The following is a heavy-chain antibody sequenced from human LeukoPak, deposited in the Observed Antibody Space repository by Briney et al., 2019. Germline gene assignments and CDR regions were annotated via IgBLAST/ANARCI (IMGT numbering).Heavy chain of an antibody. Sequence: PGGSLRLSCAASGFIFSSYAMHWVRQAPGKGLEWVAAIWYDGSNQYYGDSVKGRFTISRDNSKNTLYLQINSLRAEDTAVYYCARDTRSYGEHLDSWGQGTLVTVSS. CDR1: GFIFSSYA. V-gene: IGHV3-33*01. CDR2: IWYDGSNQ. CDR3: ARDTRSYGEHLDS. D-gene: IGHD3-16*01. J-gene: IGHJ4*02.